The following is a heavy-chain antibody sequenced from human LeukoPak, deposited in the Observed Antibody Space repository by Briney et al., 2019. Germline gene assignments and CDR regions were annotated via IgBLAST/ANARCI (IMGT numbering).Heavy chain of an antibody. CDR2: IYYSGST. J-gene: IGHJ4*02. Sequence: SETLSLTCTVSGGSISSYYWSWIRQPPGKGLEWIGYIYYSGSTNYNPSLKSRVTISVDTSKNQFSLKLSSVTAADTAVYHCARDDYDILTGYLSGSVDYWGQGTLVTVSS. CDR1: GGSISSYY. CDR3: ARDDYDILTGYLSGSVDY. D-gene: IGHD3-9*01. V-gene: IGHV4-59*01.